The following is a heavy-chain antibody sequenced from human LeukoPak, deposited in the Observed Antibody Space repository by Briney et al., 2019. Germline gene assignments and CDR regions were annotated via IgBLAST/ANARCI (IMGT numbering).Heavy chain of an antibody. J-gene: IGHJ4*02. D-gene: IGHD1-26*01. CDR3: ASAIGEWEPLDFDY. Sequence: GGSLRLSCAASGFTFSSYSMNWVRQAPGKGLEWVSSISSSSSYIYYADSVKGRFTISRDNGKNSLYLQMNSLRAEDTAVYYCASAIGEWEPLDFDYWGQGTLVTVSS. CDR1: GFTFSSYS. CDR2: ISSSSSYI. V-gene: IGHV3-21*01.